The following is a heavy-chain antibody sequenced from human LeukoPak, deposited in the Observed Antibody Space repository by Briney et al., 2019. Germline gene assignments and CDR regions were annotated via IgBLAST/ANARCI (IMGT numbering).Heavy chain of an antibody. Sequence: GGSLRLSCAASGFTFDDYAMHWVRQAPGKGLEWVSGISWNSGSIGYADSVKGRFTISRDNAKNSLYLQMNSLRAEDTAVYYCARDDCSGGSCPPFDYWGQGTLVTVSS. V-gene: IGHV3-9*01. CDR1: GFTFDDYA. CDR3: ARDDCSGGSCPPFDY. J-gene: IGHJ4*02. D-gene: IGHD2-15*01. CDR2: ISWNSGSI.